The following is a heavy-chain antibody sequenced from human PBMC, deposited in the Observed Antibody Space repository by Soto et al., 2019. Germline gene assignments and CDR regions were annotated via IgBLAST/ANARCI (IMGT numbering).Heavy chain of an antibody. CDR1: GGSISNYY. J-gene: IGHJ3*02. D-gene: IGHD4-4*01. Sequence: PSETLSVSCTVSGGSISNYYWSWIRQPPGKGLEWIGYIYYSGSTNYNPSLKSRVTISVDTSKNQFSLKLSSVTAADTAVYYFACYTTVTDAFDISAQRTIVPVSS. CDR2: IYYSGST. CDR3: ACYTTVTDAFDI. V-gene: IGHV4-59*01.